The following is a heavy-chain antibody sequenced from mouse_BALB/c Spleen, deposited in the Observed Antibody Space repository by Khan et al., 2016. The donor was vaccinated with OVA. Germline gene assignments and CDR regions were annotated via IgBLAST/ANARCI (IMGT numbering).Heavy chain of an antibody. D-gene: IGHD1-1*01. Sequence: QVQLQQSGPELVQPGASVRISCKASGSTFTNFYIHWVKQRPGQGPEWIGWIYPGNVNTKYNENFKGKATLTAATSSSTDYMLLSSLTSEDSAVYFCASGDYYGTYAMDYWGQGTAVIVSS. CDR3: ASGDYYGTYAMDY. CDR1: GSTFTNFY. J-gene: IGHJ4*01. CDR2: IYPGNVNT. V-gene: IGHV1S56*01.